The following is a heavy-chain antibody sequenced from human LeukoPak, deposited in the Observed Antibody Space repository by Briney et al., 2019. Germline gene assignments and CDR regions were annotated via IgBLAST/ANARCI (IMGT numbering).Heavy chain of an antibody. J-gene: IGHJ4*02. CDR2: TYYRGSS. D-gene: IGHD1-26*01. Sequence: PSPSLSLTCTVSGPSVGRSGYDSGWLRRHPWKGLECIGFTYYRGSSQYNPSLESRVTISVDTSKNQLSLKLNSVTAADTAVYYWVGGSYPLEYWGQGALVTVSS. V-gene: IGHV4-31*03. CDR3: VGGSYPLEY. CDR1: GPSVGRSGYD.